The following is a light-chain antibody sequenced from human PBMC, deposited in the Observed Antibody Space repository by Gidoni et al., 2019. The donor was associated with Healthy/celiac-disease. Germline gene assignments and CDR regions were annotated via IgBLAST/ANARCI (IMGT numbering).Light chain of an antibody. CDR1: QSISSY. Sequence: DIQMTQSPSSLSASVGDRVTITCRASQSISSYLNWYQQKPGKAPKLLIYAASSLQSGVPSRFSGSGSGTDFTLTISSLQPEDFATYYCQQSYSTIALTFGGXTKVEIK. CDR3: QQSYSTIALT. CDR2: AAS. V-gene: IGKV1-39*01. J-gene: IGKJ4*01.